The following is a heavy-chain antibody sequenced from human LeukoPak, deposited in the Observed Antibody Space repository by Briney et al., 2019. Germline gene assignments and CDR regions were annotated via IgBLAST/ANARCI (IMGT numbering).Heavy chain of an antibody. J-gene: IGHJ5*02. Sequence: PSGTLSLTCAVSGGSISSDNWWSWVRQPPGKGLEWIGEIYHSGTTNYHPSLKSRVTISVDKSKNQFSLNLSSVTAADTAVYYCATGVRGVIPFDPWGQGTLVTVSS. V-gene: IGHV4-4*02. CDR3: ATGVRGVIPFDP. CDR1: GGSISSDNW. D-gene: IGHD3-10*01. CDR2: IYHSGTT.